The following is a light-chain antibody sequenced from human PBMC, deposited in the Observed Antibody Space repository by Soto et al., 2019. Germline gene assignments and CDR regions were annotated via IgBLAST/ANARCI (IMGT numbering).Light chain of an antibody. V-gene: IGKV1-5*03. CDR3: QQSNNYPWT. Sequence: DIQLTQSPSTLSASVGDRVTITCRASQSISSWLAWYQQKPGKAPKLLIYKASSLESGVPSRFSGSGSGTEFTLTISSLQPVDFATYYCQQSNNYPWTFGKGTKVDIX. CDR1: QSISSW. J-gene: IGKJ1*01. CDR2: KAS.